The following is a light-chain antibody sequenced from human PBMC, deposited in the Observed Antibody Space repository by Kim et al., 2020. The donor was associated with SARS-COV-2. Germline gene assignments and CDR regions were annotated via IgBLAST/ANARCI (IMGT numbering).Light chain of an antibody. CDR3: QSYDSSGNQV. Sequence: KTVTITGTRSSGSIATNFVQWYQQRPGSAPTTVIYEDRQRPAGVPDRFSGSIDSSSNSASLTISGLKTEDEADYYCQSYDSSGNQVFGGGTQLTVL. CDR2: EDR. CDR1: SGSIATNF. J-gene: IGLJ3*02. V-gene: IGLV6-57*03.